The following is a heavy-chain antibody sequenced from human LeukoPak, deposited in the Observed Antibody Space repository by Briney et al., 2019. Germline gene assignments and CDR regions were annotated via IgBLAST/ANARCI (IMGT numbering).Heavy chain of an antibody. V-gene: IGHV4-38-2*01. CDR2: IYHSGST. Sequence: PSQTLSLTCAVSAYSISNGYYWGWIRQPPGQRLEWIGSIYHSGSTYYNPSLKSPVTISVATSKNHFSLMLSSVTAANTAVYYCARAAYYYDTSGYYYDYWGQGTLVTVSS. D-gene: IGHD3-22*01. CDR3: ARAAYYYDTSGYYYDY. CDR1: AYSISNGYY. J-gene: IGHJ4*02.